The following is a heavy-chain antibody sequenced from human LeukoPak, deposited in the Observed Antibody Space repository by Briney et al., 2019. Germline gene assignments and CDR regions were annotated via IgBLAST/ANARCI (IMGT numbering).Heavy chain of an antibody. V-gene: IGHV3-11*01. CDR1: GFTFSDYY. D-gene: IGHD3-10*01. Sequence: GGSLRLSCAASGFTFSDYYVSWIRQAPGKGLEWVSYISSSGSTIYYADSVKGRFTISRDNAKNSLYLRMSSLRAEDTAVYYCARDPSGLVPLLYFDYWGQGTLVTVSS. CDR2: ISSSGSTI. J-gene: IGHJ4*02. CDR3: ARDPSGLVPLLYFDY.